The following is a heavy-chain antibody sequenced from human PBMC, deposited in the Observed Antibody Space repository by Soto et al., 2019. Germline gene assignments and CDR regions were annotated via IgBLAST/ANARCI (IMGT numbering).Heavy chain of an antibody. CDR3: TIQVVSGWSSPGSAFDI. J-gene: IGHJ3*02. Sequence: EVPLVESGGGLVQPGGSLKLSCAASGFTFSGSAMHWVRQASGKGLEWVGRIRSKANSYATAYAASVKGRFTISRDDSKNTAYLQMNSLKTEDTAVYYCTIQVVSGWSSPGSAFDIWGQGTMVTVSS. V-gene: IGHV3-73*01. CDR1: GFTFSGSA. D-gene: IGHD6-19*01. CDR2: IRSKANSYAT.